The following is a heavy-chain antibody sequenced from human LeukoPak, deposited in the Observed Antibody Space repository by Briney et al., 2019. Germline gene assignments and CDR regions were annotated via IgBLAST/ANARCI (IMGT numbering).Heavy chain of an antibody. CDR2: ISYDGATE. J-gene: IGHJ4*02. Sequence: GGSLRLSCLVSGFKFRDYGMHWVRQAPGKGLEWVAHISYDGATEHYADSVRGRFTVSRDDSKNTAYLQMDSLRPEDTAPYFCAKVGFGFDYWGQGTVVTVSS. CDR1: GFKFRDYG. V-gene: IGHV3-30*18. CDR3: AKVGFGFDY. D-gene: IGHD3-16*01.